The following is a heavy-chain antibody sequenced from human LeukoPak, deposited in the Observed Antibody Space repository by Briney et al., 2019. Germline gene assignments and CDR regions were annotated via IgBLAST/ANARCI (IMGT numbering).Heavy chain of an antibody. V-gene: IGHV3-20*04. CDR2: INWNGGST. CDR3: AKAGGYNWNYYFDY. J-gene: IGHJ4*02. D-gene: IGHD1-7*01. CDR1: GFTFDDYG. Sequence: GGSLRLSCAASGFTFDDYGMSWVRQAPGKGLEWVSGINWNGGSTGYADSVKGRFTISRDNAKNSLYLQMNSLRAEDTAVYYCAKAGGYNWNYYFDYWGQGTLVTVSS.